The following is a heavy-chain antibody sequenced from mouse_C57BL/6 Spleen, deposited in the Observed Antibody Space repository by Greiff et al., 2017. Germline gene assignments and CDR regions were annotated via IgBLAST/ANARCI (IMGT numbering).Heavy chain of an antibody. J-gene: IGHJ1*03. CDR2: IDPSDSYT. CDR3: ARSDGSSDDWYFDV. CDR1: GYTFTSYW. Sequence: QVQLQQPGAELVMPGASVKLSCKASGYTFTSYWMHWVQQRPGQGLEWIGEIDPSDSYTNYNQKFKGKSALTVDKSSSTAYMLLSSLTSEDSAVYYCARSDGSSDDWYFDVWGTGTTVTVSS. D-gene: IGHD1-1*01. V-gene: IGHV1-69*01.